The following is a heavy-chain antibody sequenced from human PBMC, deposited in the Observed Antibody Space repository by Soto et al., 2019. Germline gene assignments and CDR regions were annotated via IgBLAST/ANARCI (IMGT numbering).Heavy chain of an antibody. V-gene: IGHV4-30-4*01. CDR1: GGSISSGDYY. CDR3: ARGGGRGYCSGGSCPTNWFDP. Sequence: QVQLQESGPGLVKPSQTLSLTCTVSGGSISSGDYYWSWIRQPPGKGLEWIGYIYYSGSTYYNPSLKSRVTISVDTYKHQFSLKLSSVTAADTAVYYCARGGGRGYCSGGSCPTNWFDPWGQGTLVTVSS. CDR2: IYYSGST. J-gene: IGHJ5*02. D-gene: IGHD2-15*01.